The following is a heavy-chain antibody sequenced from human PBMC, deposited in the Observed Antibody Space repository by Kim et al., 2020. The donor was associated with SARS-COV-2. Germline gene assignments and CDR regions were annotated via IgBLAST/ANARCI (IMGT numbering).Heavy chain of an antibody. CDR2: ISSSGSTI. D-gene: IGHD5-18*01. V-gene: IGHV3-11*01. CDR3: ARDLTLWLRYFDY. Sequence: GGSLRLSCAASGFTFSDYYMSWIRQAPGKGLEWVSYISSSGSTIYYADSVKGRFTISRDNAKNSLYLQMNSLRAEDTAVYYCARDLTLWLRYFDYWGQGTLVTVSS. J-gene: IGHJ4*02. CDR1: GFTFSDYY.